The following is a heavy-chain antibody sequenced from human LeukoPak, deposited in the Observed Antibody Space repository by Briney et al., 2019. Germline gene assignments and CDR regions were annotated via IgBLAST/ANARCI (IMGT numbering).Heavy chain of an antibody. V-gene: IGHV1-69*13. J-gene: IGHJ6*02. CDR2: IIPIFGTA. Sequence: ASVKVSCKASGGTFSSYAISWVRQAPGQGLGWMGGIIPIFGTANYAQKFQGRVTITADESTSTAYMELSSLRSEDTAVYYCARGVVRARYGMDVWGQGTTVTVSS. CDR3: ARGVVRARYGMDV. D-gene: IGHD3-10*01. CDR1: GGTFSSYA.